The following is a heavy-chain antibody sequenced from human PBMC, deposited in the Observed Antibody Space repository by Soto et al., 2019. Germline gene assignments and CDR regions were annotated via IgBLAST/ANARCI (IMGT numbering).Heavy chain of an antibody. CDR2: SNHSGST. D-gene: IGHD5-18*01. CDR3: ARGQRGVDTAMVTNYYGMDV. CDR1: GGSFSGYY. Sequence: QVQLQQWGAGLLKPSETLSLTCAVYGGSFSGYYWSWIRQPPGKGLEWMGESNHSGSTNYNPSLKSRVTISVDTSKNQFSLKLSSVTAADTAVYYCARGQRGVDTAMVTNYYGMDVWGQGTTVTVSS. V-gene: IGHV4-34*01. J-gene: IGHJ6*02.